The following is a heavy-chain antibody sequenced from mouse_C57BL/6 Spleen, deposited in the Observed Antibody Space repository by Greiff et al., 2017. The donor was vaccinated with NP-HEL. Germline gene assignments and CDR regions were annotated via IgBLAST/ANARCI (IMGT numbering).Heavy chain of an antibody. CDR2: IYWDDDK. Sequence: QVTLNESGPGILQSSQTLSLTCSFSGFSLTTSGMGVSWIRQPSGLGLEWLVLIYWDDDKRYNPSLKSRLTISKDPSSHHVFPKIPSVDSADTATCYCARRAFYYYGGSPYYAVDYWGQGTSVTVSS. CDR1: GFSLTTSGMG. CDR3: ARRAFYYYGGSPYYAVDY. J-gene: IGHJ4*01. V-gene: IGHV8-12*01. D-gene: IGHD1-1*01.